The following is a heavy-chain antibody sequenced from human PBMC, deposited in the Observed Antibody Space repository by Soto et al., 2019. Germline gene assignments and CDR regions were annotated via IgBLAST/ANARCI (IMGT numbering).Heavy chain of an antibody. J-gene: IGHJ4*02. CDR1: GFIFSNYA. D-gene: IGHD6-19*01. CDR2: FTSGGST. V-gene: IGHV3-23*01. Sequence: EVQLLESGGDLVQPGGSLRLSCAASGFIFSNYAMTWVRQAPGKGPEWVSTFTSGGSTYYRDTVKGRFTISRDNSKHPLYLQMNSLRAEDTAVYYCARTDKYNSQSSGWANRFDYWGQGTLVTVSS. CDR3: ARTDKYNSQSSGWANRFDY.